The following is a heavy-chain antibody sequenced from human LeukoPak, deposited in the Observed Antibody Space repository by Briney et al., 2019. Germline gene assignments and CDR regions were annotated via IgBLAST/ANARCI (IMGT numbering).Heavy chain of an antibody. Sequence: PGGSLRLSCAASGFTFSSYWMHWVRQAPGKGLVRVSRINSDGSSTSYAESVKGRFTISRDNAKNTLYLQMNSLRAEDTAVYYCARGDTAMAYFDYWGQGTLVTVSS. D-gene: IGHD5-18*01. J-gene: IGHJ4*02. V-gene: IGHV3-74*01. CDR3: ARGDTAMAYFDY. CDR2: INSDGSST. CDR1: GFTFSSYW.